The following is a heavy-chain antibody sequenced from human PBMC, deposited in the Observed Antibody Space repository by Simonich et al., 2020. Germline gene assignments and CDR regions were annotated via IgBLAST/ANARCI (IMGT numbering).Heavy chain of an antibody. D-gene: IGHD1-1*01. V-gene: IGHV3-53*01. Sequence: EVQLVESGGGLIQPGGSLRLSCAASGFTVRSNYMSWVRQAPGKGLEGVEVIYSGGCTYYADSVKGRFTISRDNSKNTLYLQINSLRAEDTAVYYCARWTATGYYFDYWGQGTLVTVSS. CDR3: ARWTATGYYFDY. J-gene: IGHJ4*02. CDR1: GFTVRSNY. CDR2: IYSGGCT.